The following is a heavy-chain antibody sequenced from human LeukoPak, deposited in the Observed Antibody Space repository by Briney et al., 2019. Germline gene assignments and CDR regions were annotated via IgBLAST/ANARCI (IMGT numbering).Heavy chain of an antibody. CDR1: GYTFTSYG. CDR3: ARLLLYSSSRAAFDI. Sequence: EASVKVSCKASGYTFTSYGISWVRQAPGQGLERMGSISAYKGNTNYAQKLQGRVAMTTDKSTSTAYMELRSLRTDHTAVYYCARLLLYSSSRAAFDIWGQGTMVTVSS. V-gene: IGHV1-18*04. D-gene: IGHD6-13*01. CDR2: ISAYKGNT. J-gene: IGHJ3*02.